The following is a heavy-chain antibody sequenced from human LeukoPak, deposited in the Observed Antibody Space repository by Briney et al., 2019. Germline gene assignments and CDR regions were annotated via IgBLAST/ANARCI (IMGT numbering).Heavy chain of an antibody. V-gene: IGHV3-48*01. CDR1: GFTFTIFG. J-gene: IGHJ3*02. CDR2: IDARSGIT. Sequence: GGSLRLSCAASGFTFTIFGLNWVRHAPGKGPEWVSYIDARSGITYYADSVQGRFTLSRDNARESVFLQMDSLRVDDTAVYYCARTYDFGRGPPGDAFDNWGPGTWVIVFS. CDR3: ARTYDFGRGPPGDAFDN. D-gene: IGHD3-3*01.